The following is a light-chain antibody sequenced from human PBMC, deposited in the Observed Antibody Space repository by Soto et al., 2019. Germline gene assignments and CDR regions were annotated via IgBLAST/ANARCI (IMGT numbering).Light chain of an antibody. V-gene: IGLV1-47*02. Sequence: QSVLTQPLSASGTPGQGVIISCSGTSSNIGSNYVYWYRLLPGTAPKLVMFSNVMRPPGVPDRFSGAKSGTSASLAISGLRPEDEADYFCAAWDASLSGWVFGGGTKLTVL. CDR3: AAWDASLSGWV. CDR1: SSNIGSNY. J-gene: IGLJ3*02. CDR2: SNV.